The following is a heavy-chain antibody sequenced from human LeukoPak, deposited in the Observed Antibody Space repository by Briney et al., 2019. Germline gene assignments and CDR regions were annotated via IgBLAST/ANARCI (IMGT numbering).Heavy chain of an antibody. CDR1: GGSISSYY. V-gene: IGHV4-59*01. D-gene: IGHD5-12*01. CDR2: IYYSGST. CDR3: ARDYSGYSGYDDHFDY. Sequence: SETLSLTCTVSGGSISSYYWSWIRQPPGKGLEWIGYIYYSGSTNYNPSLKSRVTISVDTSKNQFSLKLSSVSAADTAVYYCARDYSGYSGYDDHFDYWGQGTLVTVSS. J-gene: IGHJ4*02.